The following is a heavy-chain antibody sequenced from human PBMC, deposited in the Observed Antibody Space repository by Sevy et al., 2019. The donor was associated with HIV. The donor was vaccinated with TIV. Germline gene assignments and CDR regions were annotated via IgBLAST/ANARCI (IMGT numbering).Heavy chain of an antibody. J-gene: IGHJ4*02. CDR3: ARGGLELPLFDY. CDR1: GFTFNTYA. D-gene: IGHD1-7*01. V-gene: IGHV3-23*01. CDR2: ITGSGDAT. Sequence: GGSLRLSCAASGFTFNTYAMSWVRQAPGKGLEWVSSITGSGDATYYAPSVRGRFTISRDNSKNTVYLLTTSRGVDDTAVYYCARGGLELPLFDYWGQGTLVTVSS.